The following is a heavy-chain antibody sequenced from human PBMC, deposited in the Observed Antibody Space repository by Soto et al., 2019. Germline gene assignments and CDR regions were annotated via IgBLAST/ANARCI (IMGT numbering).Heavy chain of an antibody. CDR3: ARALLYYYDSSGYKYYYYGMDV. Sequence: PGGSLRLSCAASGFTFSSYDMDWVRQATGKGLEWVSAIGTAGDTYYPGSVKGRFTISRENAKNSLYLQMNSLRAGDTAVYYCARALLYYYDSSGYKYYYYGMDVWGQGTTVTVSS. V-gene: IGHV3-13*01. J-gene: IGHJ6*02. CDR1: GFTFSSYD. CDR2: IGTAGDT. D-gene: IGHD3-22*01.